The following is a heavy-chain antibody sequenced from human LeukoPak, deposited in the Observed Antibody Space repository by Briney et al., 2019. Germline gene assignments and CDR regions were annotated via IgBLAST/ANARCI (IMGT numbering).Heavy chain of an antibody. J-gene: IGHJ4*02. V-gene: IGHV3-23*01. CDR3: AMAVIGSGWTLDY. D-gene: IGHD6-19*01. CDR2: ISGSGGRT. Sequence: PGGSLRLSCAASGFTFISYAMSWVRQAPGKGLEWVSSISGSGGRTSYADSVQGRFTISGDNSKNTLYLGLNSLRAEDAAVYFCAMAVIGSGWTLDYWGQGTLVTVS. CDR1: GFTFISYA.